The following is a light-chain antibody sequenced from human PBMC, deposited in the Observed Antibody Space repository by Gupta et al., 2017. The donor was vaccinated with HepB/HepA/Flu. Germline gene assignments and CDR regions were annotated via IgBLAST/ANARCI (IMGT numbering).Light chain of an antibody. CDR3: QSYDSSLSCV. CDR1: SSNIGAAYD. CDR2: GNT. V-gene: IGLV1-40*01. J-gene: IGLJ1*01. Sequence: QSVLTQSPSVSGAPGQRVTLSCTGSSSNIGAAYDVHCYPQLPGTAPKLLFYGNTNRPSGVTDRFSCSKSGTAASPAITGLQAEDEADYYCQSYDSSLSCVFGTGTKVTVL.